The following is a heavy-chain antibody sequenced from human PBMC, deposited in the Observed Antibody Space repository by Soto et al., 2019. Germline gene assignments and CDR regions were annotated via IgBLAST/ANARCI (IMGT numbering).Heavy chain of an antibody. CDR1: GGSISSGDYY. J-gene: IGHJ4*02. CDR2: IYYSGST. D-gene: IGHD6-13*01. CDR3: ASRHSSPYFDY. V-gene: IGHV4-30-4*01. Sequence: QVQLQESGPGLVKPSQTLSLTCTVSGGSISSGDYYWSWIRQPPGKGLEWIGSIYYSGSTYYNPSLKGRVTISVDTSKHQFSLKLNSVTAADTAVYYCASRHSSPYFDYWGQGTLVTVSS.